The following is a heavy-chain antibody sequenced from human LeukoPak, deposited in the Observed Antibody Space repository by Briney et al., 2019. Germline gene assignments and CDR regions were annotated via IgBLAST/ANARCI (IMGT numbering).Heavy chain of an antibody. J-gene: IGHJ4*02. V-gene: IGHV4-4*07. CDR1: GGSISSYY. CDR3: ARGEMNYYDSSGYSKALDY. CDR2: IYTSGST. D-gene: IGHD3-22*01. Sequence: SETLSLTCTVSGGSISSYYWSWIRQPAGKGLEWIGRIYTSGSTNYNPSLKSRVTMSVDTSKNQFSLKLSSVTAADTAVYYCARGEMNYYDSSGYSKALDYWGQGTLVTVSS.